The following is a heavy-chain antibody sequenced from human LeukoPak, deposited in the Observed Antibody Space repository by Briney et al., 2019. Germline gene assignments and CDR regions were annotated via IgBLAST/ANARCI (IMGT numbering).Heavy chain of an antibody. CDR3: ARGTITTVTDS. Sequence: GGSLRLSCVASGFTFSSYAMSWVRRAPGKGLEWVSAISGSGVSTYYADSVKGRFTISRDNAKNSLYLQMNSLRAEDTAVYYCARGTITTVTDSWGPGTLVTVSS. CDR1: GFTFSSYA. V-gene: IGHV3-23*01. J-gene: IGHJ4*02. D-gene: IGHD4-17*01. CDR2: ISGSGVST.